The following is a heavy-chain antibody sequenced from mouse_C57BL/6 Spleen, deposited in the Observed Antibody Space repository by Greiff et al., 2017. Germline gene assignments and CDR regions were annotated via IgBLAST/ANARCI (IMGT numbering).Heavy chain of an antibody. CDR3: ASGDGSSPWFAY. CDR1: GFSLTSYG. D-gene: IGHD1-1*01. Sequence: VKLVESGPGLVAPSQSLSITCTVSGFSLTSYGVDWVRQSPGKGLEWLGVIWGVGSTNYNSALKSRLSISKDNSKSQVFLKMNSLQTDDTAMYYCASGDGSSPWFAYWGQGTLVTVSA. CDR2: IWGVGST. J-gene: IGHJ3*01. V-gene: IGHV2-6*01.